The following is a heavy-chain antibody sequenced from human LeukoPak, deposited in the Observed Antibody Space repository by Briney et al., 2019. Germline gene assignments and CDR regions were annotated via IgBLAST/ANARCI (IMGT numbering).Heavy chain of an antibody. J-gene: IGHJ6*03. CDR1: GFTFSSYA. CDR3: AKLGGQELHNYYVAV. V-gene: IGHV3-23*01. Sequence: GGSLRLSCAASGFTFSSYAMSWVRQAPGKGLEWVSGIIDSGESTYYANFAKGRFTISRDNSNNTLYLQMNNLRAEDTAVYYCAKLGGQELHNYYVAVCGKGTTVAVSS. CDR2: IIDSGEST. D-gene: IGHD3-16*01.